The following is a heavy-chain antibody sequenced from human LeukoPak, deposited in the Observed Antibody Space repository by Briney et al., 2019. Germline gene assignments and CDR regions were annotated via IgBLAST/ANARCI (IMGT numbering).Heavy chain of an antibody. V-gene: IGHV4-59*01. CDR2: IYYTGGT. CDR1: GGSISSYY. CDR3: AREGARSGYHSVYFDY. J-gene: IGHJ4*02. D-gene: IGHD3-22*01. Sequence: PSETLSLICNVSGGSISSYYWGWIRQPPGKGLEWIGYIYYTGGTHYNSSLKSRVAMSVDTSKNHFSLMLSSATAADTAVYYCAREGARSGYHSVYFDYWGQGILVTVSS.